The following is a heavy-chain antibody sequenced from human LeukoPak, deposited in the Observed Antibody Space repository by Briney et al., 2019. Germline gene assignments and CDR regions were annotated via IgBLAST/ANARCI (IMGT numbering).Heavy chain of an antibody. CDR3: ASWGIVAGDAFDI. V-gene: IGHV1-18*04. Sequence: GASVKVSCKASGYTFSSYGINWVRQAPGQGLEWMGWISVYLGKTEYAQKFLDRVTMTTDTSTSTAYMEMRSLRSDDTAVYYCASWGIVAGDAFDIWGQGTMVTVSS. J-gene: IGHJ3*02. CDR1: GYTFSSYG. CDR2: ISVYLGKT. D-gene: IGHD5-12*01.